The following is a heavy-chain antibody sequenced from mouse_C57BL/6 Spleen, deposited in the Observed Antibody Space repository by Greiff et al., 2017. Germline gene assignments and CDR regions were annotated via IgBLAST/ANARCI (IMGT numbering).Heavy chain of an antibody. CDR2: ISSGGSYT. CDR3: ARQGEHVSSFDY. D-gene: IGHD1-1*01. V-gene: IGHV5-6*01. CDR1: GFTFSSYG. J-gene: IGHJ2*01. Sequence: EVHLVESGGDLVKPGGSLKLSCAASGFTFSSYGMSWVRQTPDKRLEWVATISSGGSYTSYPDSVKGKFTISRDNAKNTLYLQMSSLKSVDTAMYYYARQGEHVSSFDYWGQGTTLTVSS.